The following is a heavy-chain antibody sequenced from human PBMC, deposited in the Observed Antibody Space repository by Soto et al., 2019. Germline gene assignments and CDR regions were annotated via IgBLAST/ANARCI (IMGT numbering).Heavy chain of an antibody. D-gene: IGHD3-16*02. CDR2: IFPKFGTT. V-gene: IGHV1-69*13. CDR1: GDTDTNYV. CDR3: EAEMTFGKLSVV. J-gene: IGHJ6*03. Sequence: SVKVSCKASGDTDTNYVISWVRQAPGQGLEWMGGIFPKFGTTYSAQKFQDRLTITADESTSTVYMQLGSLRLDDTAVYYCEAEMTFGKLSVVWGKGTKVTVS.